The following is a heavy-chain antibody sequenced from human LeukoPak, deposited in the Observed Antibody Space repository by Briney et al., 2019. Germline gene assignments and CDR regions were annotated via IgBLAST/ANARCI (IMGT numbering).Heavy chain of an antibody. CDR1: GFTFSSYG. CDR2: IWYDGSNK. Sequence: GGSLRLSCAASGFTFSSYGMHWVRQAPGKGLEWVAVIWYDGSNKYYADSVKGRFTISRDNSKNTLYLQMNILRAEDTAVYYCARDLWGRRGYSYMDYWGQGTLVTVSS. D-gene: IGHD5-18*01. J-gene: IGHJ4*02. V-gene: IGHV3-33*01. CDR3: ARDLWGRRGYSYMDY.